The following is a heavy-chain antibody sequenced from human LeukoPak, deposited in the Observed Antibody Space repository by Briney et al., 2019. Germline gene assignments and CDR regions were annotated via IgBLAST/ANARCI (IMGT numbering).Heavy chain of an antibody. CDR1: AGTFSSYA. V-gene: IGHV1-69*13. D-gene: IGHD3-10*01. J-gene: IGHJ6*02. Sequence: SVKVSCKASAGTFSSYAISWVRQAPGQGLELMGVIIPIFGTANYAQKFQGRVTITADESTSTAYMELSSLRSEGTAVYYCASSDYYGSGSYYSQDYYYGMDVWGQGTTVTVSS. CDR2: IIPIFGTA. CDR3: ASSDYYGSGSYYSQDYYYGMDV.